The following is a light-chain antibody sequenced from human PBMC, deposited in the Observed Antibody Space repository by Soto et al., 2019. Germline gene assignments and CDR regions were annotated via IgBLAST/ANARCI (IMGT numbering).Light chain of an antibody. CDR1: RSDIGGYKY. V-gene: IGLV2-14*01. J-gene: IGLJ1*01. CDR3: SSYTSNKTYV. Sequence: QSALTQPASVSGSPGQSITISCTGTRSDIGGYKYVSWYQQHPGKAPKLMIYEVSNRPSGVSNRFSGSKSGNTASLTISGLQAEDEADYYCSSYTSNKTYVFGSGTKVTVL. CDR2: EVS.